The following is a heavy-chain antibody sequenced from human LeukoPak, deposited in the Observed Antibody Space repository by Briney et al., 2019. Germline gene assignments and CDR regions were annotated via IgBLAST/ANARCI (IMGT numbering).Heavy chain of an antibody. Sequence: GASVKVSCKVSGYTLTELSMHWVRQAPGKGLEWMGGFDPEDGETIYAQKFQGRVTMTEDTSTDTAYMELSSLRSEDTAVYYCATDLAQAVYFDYWGQGTLVTVSS. J-gene: IGHJ4*02. CDR2: FDPEDGET. CDR1: GYTLTELS. D-gene: IGHD6-19*01. V-gene: IGHV1-24*01. CDR3: ATDLAQAVYFDY.